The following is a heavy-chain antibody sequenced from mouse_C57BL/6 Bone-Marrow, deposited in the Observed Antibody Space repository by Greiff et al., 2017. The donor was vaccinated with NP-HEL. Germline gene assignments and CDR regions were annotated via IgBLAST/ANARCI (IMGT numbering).Heavy chain of an antibody. CDR1: GYAFSSYW. V-gene: IGHV1-80*01. CDR2: IYPGDGDT. Sequence: VKLQASGAELVKPGASVKISCKASGYAFSSYWMNWVKQRHGKGLEWIGQIYPGDGDTNYNGKFKGKATLTADKSSSTAYMQLSSLTSEDSAVYFCARGDYYGSFYAMDYWGQGTSVTVSS. J-gene: IGHJ4*01. CDR3: ARGDYYGSFYAMDY. D-gene: IGHD1-1*01.